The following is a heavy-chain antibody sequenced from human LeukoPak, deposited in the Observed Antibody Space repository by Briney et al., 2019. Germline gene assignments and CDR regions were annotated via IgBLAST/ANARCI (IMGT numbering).Heavy chain of an antibody. J-gene: IGHJ4*02. CDR1: GGSFSGYH. Sequence: SETLSLTCAVYGGSFSGYHWSWIRQPPGKGLEWIGEINHSGSTNYNPSLKSRVTISVDTSKNQFSLKLSSVTAADTAVYYCARERGYSYGYYFDYWGQGTLVTVSS. V-gene: IGHV4-34*01. CDR3: ARERGYSYGYYFDY. D-gene: IGHD5-18*01. CDR2: INHSGST.